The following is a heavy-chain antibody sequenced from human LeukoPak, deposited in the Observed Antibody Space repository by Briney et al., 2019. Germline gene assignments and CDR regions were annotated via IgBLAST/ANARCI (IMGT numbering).Heavy chain of an antibody. CDR3: TRESIGRPFSLPFDP. D-gene: IGHD1-26*01. CDR1: GFIFSSYN. V-gene: IGHV3-21*01. CDR2: ISSSSSYI. J-gene: IGHJ5*02. Sequence: PGGSLRLSCAASGFIFSSYNMNWVRQAPGKGLEWVSSISSSSSYIYYADSVKGRFTISRDNAKKSLFLQMNRLRDEDTAVYYCTRESIGRPFSLPFDPWGQGPLVTVS.